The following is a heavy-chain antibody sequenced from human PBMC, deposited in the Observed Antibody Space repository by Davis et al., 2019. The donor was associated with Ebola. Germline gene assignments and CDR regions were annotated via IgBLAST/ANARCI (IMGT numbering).Heavy chain of an antibody. CDR1: GYSFAAHY. Sequence: ASVKVSCKASGYSFAAHYIHWVRQAPGQGLEWMGRINPNFGGKIYAQQFQDRVTLTIDTSINTDYMELDRLRSDDTAVYFCARTSIVGTTTTASDIWGQGTKVTVSS. D-gene: IGHD1-26*01. V-gene: IGHV1-2*06. CDR3: ARTSIVGTTTTASDI. J-gene: IGHJ3*02. CDR2: INPNFGGK.